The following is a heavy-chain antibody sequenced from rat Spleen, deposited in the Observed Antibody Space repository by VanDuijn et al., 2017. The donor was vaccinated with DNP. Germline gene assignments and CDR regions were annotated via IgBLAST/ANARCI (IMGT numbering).Heavy chain of an antibody. CDR2: INTGSGGT. CDR1: GYTFTTYY. CDR3: ARRRLPYWYFDF. Sequence: QVQLQQSGAELAKPGSSVMISCRASGYTFTTYYMSWLKETTGQGLEYIGYINTGSGGTNYNEKFKGKATLTVDKSSSTALMQLSSLTPDDSAVYYCARRRLPYWYFDFWGPGTMVTVSS. D-gene: IGHD1-4*01. J-gene: IGHJ1*01. V-gene: IGHV1-43*01.